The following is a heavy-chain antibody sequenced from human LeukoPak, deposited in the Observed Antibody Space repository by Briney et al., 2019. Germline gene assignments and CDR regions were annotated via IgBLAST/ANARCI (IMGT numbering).Heavy chain of an antibody. J-gene: IGHJ4*02. CDR2: IYYSGST. CDR1: GGSISSSSYY. Sequence: PSETLSLTCTVSGGSISSSSYYWCWIRQRPGKGLEWIGSIYYSGSTYYNPSLKSRVTISVDTSKNQFSLKLSSVTAADTAVYYCARGLGQIWRGVNYYFDYWGQGTLVTVSS. D-gene: IGHD3-10*01. V-gene: IGHV4-39*01. CDR3: ARGLGQIWRGVNYYFDY.